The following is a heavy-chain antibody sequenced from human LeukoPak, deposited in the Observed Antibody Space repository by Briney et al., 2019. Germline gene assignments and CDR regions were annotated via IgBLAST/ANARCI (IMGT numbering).Heavy chain of an antibody. Sequence: GGSLRLSCAASGFTFSSYAMSWVRQAPGKGLEGVSYITSRGNTMYYAGSVKGRFTISRDNAKNSLYLQMNSLRAEDTAVYYCARDSGYNYGDNWFDPWGQGTLVTVSS. CDR2: ITSRGNTM. CDR3: ARDSGYNYGDNWFDP. V-gene: IGHV3-48*01. CDR1: GFTFSSYA. D-gene: IGHD5-18*01. J-gene: IGHJ5*02.